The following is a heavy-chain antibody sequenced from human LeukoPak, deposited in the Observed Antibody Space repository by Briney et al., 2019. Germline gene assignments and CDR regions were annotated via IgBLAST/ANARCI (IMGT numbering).Heavy chain of an antibody. CDR1: GFTFSSYA. CDR2: ISGSGDST. Sequence: GGSLRLSCAASGFTFSSYAMSWVRQAPGKGMEWVSAISGSGDSTYYADSVKGRFTISRDNSKNTLYLQMNSLRAEDTAVYYCARKSGSYSPGYWGQGTLVTVSS. V-gene: IGHV3-23*01. J-gene: IGHJ4*02. D-gene: IGHD1-26*01. CDR3: ARKSGSYSPGY.